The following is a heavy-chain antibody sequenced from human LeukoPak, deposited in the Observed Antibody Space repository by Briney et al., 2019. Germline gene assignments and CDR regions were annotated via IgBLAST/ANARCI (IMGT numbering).Heavy chain of an antibody. V-gene: IGHV3-23*01. D-gene: IGHD2-15*01. CDR1: GFTFSSYA. Sequence: GGSLRLSCAASGFTFSSYAMSWVRQAPGKGLEWVSAISGSGGSTYYADSVKGRFTISRDNSKNTLYLQMNSLRAEDTAVYYCAKVLWDIVVVVAAQNWFDPWGQETLVTVSS. J-gene: IGHJ5*02. CDR2: ISGSGGST. CDR3: AKVLWDIVVVVAAQNWFDP.